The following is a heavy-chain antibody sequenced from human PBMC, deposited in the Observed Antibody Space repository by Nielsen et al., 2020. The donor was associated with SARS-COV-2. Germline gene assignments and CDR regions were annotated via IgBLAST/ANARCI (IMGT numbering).Heavy chain of an antibody. CDR1: GYTFTSYY. D-gene: IGHD3-10*01. V-gene: IGHV1-46*01. Sequence: ASVKVSCKASGYTFTSYYMHWVRQAPGQGLEWMGIINPSGGSTSYAQKFQGRVTITRDMSTSTAYMELSSLRSEDTAVYYCAADLRVTMVRGLPNMDVWGQGTTVTVSS. J-gene: IGHJ6*02. CDR2: INPSGGST. CDR3: AADLRVTMVRGLPNMDV.